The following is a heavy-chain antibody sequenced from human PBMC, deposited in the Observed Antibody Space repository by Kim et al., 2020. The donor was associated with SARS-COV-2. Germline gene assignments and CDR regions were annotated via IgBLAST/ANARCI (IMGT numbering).Heavy chain of an antibody. CDR3: ARVNYDSSVRFQSSGFGDY. V-gene: IGHV3-30*01. D-gene: IGHD3-22*01. Sequence: GRFTISRDNSKNTLYLQMNSLRAEDTAVYYCARVNYDSSVRFQSSGFGDYWGQGTLVTVSS. J-gene: IGHJ4*02.